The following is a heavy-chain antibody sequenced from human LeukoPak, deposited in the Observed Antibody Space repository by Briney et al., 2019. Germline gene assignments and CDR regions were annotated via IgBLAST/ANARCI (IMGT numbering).Heavy chain of an antibody. J-gene: IGHJ4*02. D-gene: IGHD2-15*01. CDR3: ATDPVGYCSANGCYSVDY. CDR1: GGTFSSYA. CDR2: FDPEDGET. V-gene: IGHV1-24*01. Sequence: ASVKVSCKASGGTFSSYAISWVRQAPGKGLEWMGGFDPEDGETVYAQKFQGRLTMTEDTSTDTAYMELSSLRSDDTAVYYCATDPVGYCSANGCYSVDYWGQGTLLTVSS.